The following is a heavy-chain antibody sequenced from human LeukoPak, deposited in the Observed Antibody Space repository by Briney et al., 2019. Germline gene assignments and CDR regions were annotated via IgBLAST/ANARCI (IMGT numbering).Heavy chain of an antibody. CDR3: ARRDSSGDAFDI. J-gene: IGHJ3*02. D-gene: IGHD3-22*01. V-gene: IGHV4-59*08. CDR1: GGSINSYY. Sequence: SETLSLTCNVSGGSINSYYWSWIRQPPGKGLEWIGYIYYSGSTNYNPSLKSRVTISVDTSKNQFSLKLSSVTAADTAVYYCARRDSSGDAFDIWGQGTMVTVSS. CDR2: IYYSGST.